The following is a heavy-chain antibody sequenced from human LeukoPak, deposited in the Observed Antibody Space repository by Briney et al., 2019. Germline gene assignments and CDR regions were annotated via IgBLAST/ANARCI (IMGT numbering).Heavy chain of an antibody. Sequence: PSETLSLTCTVSGGSVTSTPYYWGWIRQPPEKGLEWIGSIYYSGSTYYNPSLKSRVSISVDTSKNQFSLKLSSVTAADTAVYYCARPPVYYYGSGSSGEYFQHWGQGTLVTVSS. CDR2: IYYSGST. CDR3: ARPPVYYYGSGSSGEYFQH. J-gene: IGHJ1*01. CDR1: GGSVTSTPYY. V-gene: IGHV4-39*07. D-gene: IGHD3-10*01.